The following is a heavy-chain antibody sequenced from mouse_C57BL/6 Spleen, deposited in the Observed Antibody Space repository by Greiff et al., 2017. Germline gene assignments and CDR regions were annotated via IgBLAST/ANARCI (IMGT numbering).Heavy chain of an antibody. V-gene: IGHV1-82*01. CDR3: ARCRGYDGSYDYAMDY. CDR2: IYPGDGDT. J-gene: IGHJ4*01. D-gene: IGHD2-3*01. Sequence: QVQLQQSGPELVKPGASVKISCKASGYAFSSSWMNWVKQRPGKGLEWIGRIYPGDGDTNYTGKFKGKATLTADNTSSTAYMQLSSLTSEDSAVYFCARCRGYDGSYDYAMDYWGQGTSVTASS. CDR1: GYAFSSSW.